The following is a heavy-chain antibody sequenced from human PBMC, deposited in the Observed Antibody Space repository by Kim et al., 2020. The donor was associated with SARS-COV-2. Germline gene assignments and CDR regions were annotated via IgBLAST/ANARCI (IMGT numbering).Heavy chain of an antibody. Sequence: QKFQGRVTMTRDTSISTAYMGLSRLRSDDTAVYYCARDRSGSPRFRAFDIWGQGTMVTVSS. D-gene: IGHD1-26*01. V-gene: IGHV1-2*02. CDR3: ARDRSGSPRFRAFDI. J-gene: IGHJ3*02.